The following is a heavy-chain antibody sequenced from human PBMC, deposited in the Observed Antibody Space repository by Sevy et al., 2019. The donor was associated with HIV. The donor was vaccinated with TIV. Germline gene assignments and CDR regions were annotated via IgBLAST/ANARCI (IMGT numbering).Heavy chain of an antibody. Sequence: GGSLRLSCAASGFTFSSYAMSWVRQPPGKGLEWVSAISGSGGSTYYADSVKGRFTISRGNSKNTLYLQMNSLRAEDTAVYYCAKDLYGSGSYYNVLCWFDPWGQGTLVTVSS. V-gene: IGHV3-23*01. D-gene: IGHD3-10*01. CDR2: ISGSGGST. CDR1: GFTFSSYA. CDR3: AKDLYGSGSYYNVLCWFDP. J-gene: IGHJ5*02.